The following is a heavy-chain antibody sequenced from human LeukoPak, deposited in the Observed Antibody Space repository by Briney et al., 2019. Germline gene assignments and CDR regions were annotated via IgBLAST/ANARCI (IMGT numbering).Heavy chain of an antibody. D-gene: IGHD3-3*01. Sequence: SGGSLRLSCAASGFTFSSYAISWVRQAPGKGLEWVSAISGSGGSTYYADSVKGRFTISRDNSKNTLYLQMNSLGAEDTAVYYCAKARRLLEWLPYYFDYWGQGTLVTVSS. CDR1: GFTFSSYA. CDR2: ISGSGGST. J-gene: IGHJ4*02. CDR3: AKARRLLEWLPYYFDY. V-gene: IGHV3-23*01.